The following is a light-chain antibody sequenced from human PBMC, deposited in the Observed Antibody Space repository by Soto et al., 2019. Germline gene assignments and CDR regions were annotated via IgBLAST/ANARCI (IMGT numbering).Light chain of an antibody. J-gene: IGKJ1*01. CDR3: QQYASSPAWT. CDR1: QSVSSSY. V-gene: IGKV3-20*01. CDR2: GAS. Sequence: EIVLTQSPGTLSLSPGERATLSCRASQSVSSSYLAWYQQKPGQAPRLLIYGASSRATGIPDRFSGSGSGPDFTLTISRLEPEDFAVYYCQQYASSPAWTFGQGTKVDIK.